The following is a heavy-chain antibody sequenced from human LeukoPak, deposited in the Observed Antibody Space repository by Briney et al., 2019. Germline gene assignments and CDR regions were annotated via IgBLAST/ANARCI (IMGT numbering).Heavy chain of an antibody. D-gene: IGHD5-24*01. V-gene: IGHV4-34*01. J-gene: IGHJ4*02. CDR3: ARGRVGYMGNYDY. CDR2: INHSGST. CDR1: GGSFSGYY. Sequence: SETLSLTCAVYGGSFSGYYWSWIRQPPGKGLEWIGEINHSGSTNYNPSLKSRVTISVDTSKNQFSLKLSSVTAADTAVYYCARGRVGYMGNYDYWGQGTLVTVPS.